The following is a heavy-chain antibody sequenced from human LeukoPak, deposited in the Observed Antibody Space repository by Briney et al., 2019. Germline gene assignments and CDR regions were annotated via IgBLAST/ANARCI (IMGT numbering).Heavy chain of an antibody. D-gene: IGHD3-10*01. V-gene: IGHV4-4*07. CDR2: IYTSGST. J-gene: IGHJ3*02. Sequence: SETLSLTCTVSGGSISSYYWSWIRQPAGKGLEWIGRIYTSGSTNYNPSLKSRVTMSVDTSKNQFSLKLSSVTAADTAVYYCARPSGYGSGNYYKADDAFDIWGQGTMVTVSS. CDR1: GGSISSYY. CDR3: ARPSGYGSGNYYKADDAFDI.